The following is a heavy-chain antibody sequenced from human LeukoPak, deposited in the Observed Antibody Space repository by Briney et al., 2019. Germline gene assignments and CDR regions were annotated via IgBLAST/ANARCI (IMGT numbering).Heavy chain of an antibody. CDR3: AKDRSFTSLNWFDP. V-gene: IGHV3-64*04. Sequence: GGSLRLSCSASGFTFSSYAMHWVRQAPGKGLEYVSAISSNGGSTYYADSVKGRFTISRDNSKNTLYLQMNSLRAEDTAVYYCAKDRSFTSLNWFDPWGQGTLVTVSS. J-gene: IGHJ5*02. D-gene: IGHD2-2*01. CDR2: ISSNGGST. CDR1: GFTFSSYA.